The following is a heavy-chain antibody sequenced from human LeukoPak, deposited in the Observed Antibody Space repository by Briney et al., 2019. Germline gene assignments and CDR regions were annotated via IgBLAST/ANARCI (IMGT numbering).Heavy chain of an antibody. Sequence: PSETLSLTCTVPGGSINIYYWSWIRQPAGKGLEWIGRIYSSGSTNYNPSLKSRVSMSVDTSKNQFSLKLTSVTAADTAVYYCARGGKATVVTMWGQGILVTVSS. D-gene: IGHD4-23*01. CDR1: GGSINIYY. J-gene: IGHJ4*02. CDR3: ARGGKATVVTM. CDR2: IYSSGST. V-gene: IGHV4-4*07.